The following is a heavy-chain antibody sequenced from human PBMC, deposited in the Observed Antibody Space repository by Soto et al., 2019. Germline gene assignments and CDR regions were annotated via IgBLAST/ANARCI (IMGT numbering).Heavy chain of an antibody. Sequence: SETLSLTCTVSGGFINSGDYHWTWIRQFPGKGLEWIGGIYYSASTYYNPALVSRISISLDTSKNQFSLKLTSVTAADTAVYYCARDSRTPSGGMDVWGQGTTVTVSS. CDR2: IYYSAST. J-gene: IGHJ6*02. CDR3: ARDSRTPSGGMDV. CDR1: GGFINSGDYH. V-gene: IGHV4-30-4*01.